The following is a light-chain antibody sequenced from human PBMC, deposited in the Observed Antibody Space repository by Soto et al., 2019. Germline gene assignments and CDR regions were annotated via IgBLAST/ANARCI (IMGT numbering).Light chain of an antibody. J-gene: IGLJ3*02. V-gene: IGLV1-51*01. CDR3: ATWGGGLSMA. CDR1: SSNIGNNF. Sequence: QSVLTQPPSVSAAPGQKVTISCSGTSSNIGNNFVSWYQHFPGKAPKLLIFDDTKRPSGIPDRFSGSKSGTSATLGITGLQTGDEADYYCATWGGGLSMAFGGGTKLTVL. CDR2: DDT.